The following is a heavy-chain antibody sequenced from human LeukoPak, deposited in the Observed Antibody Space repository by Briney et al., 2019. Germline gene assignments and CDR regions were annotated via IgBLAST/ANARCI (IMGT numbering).Heavy chain of an antibody. CDR3: ARGSVVDIEASTTYYFDS. Sequence: PSETLSLTCTVSGGSLSSSSYYWGWIRQPPGKGLEWIGSIYHSGRTSYNPSLSSRVTISLGSSKKQFSLKMFSVTAADTAVYYCARGSVVDIEASTTYYFDSWGQGTLVTVSS. CDR1: GGSLSSSSYY. D-gene: IGHD5-12*01. V-gene: IGHV4-39*07. CDR2: IYHSGRT. J-gene: IGHJ4*02.